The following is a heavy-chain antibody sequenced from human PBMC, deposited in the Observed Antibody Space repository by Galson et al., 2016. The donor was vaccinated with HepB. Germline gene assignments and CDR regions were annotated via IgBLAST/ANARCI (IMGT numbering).Heavy chain of an antibody. CDR1: GFTFSSHG. Sequence: SLRLSCAASGFTFSSHGMHWVRQAPGKGLEWVAVISYDGRHKYYADSVRGRFTISRDNSENAVYLQMNSLRAEDTAVYYCAKDAGSVVMVGGYYYGMDVWGRGTAVIVSS. D-gene: IGHD3-10*01. V-gene: IGHV3-30*18. CDR3: AKDAGSVVMVGGYYYGMDV. CDR2: ISYDGRHK. J-gene: IGHJ6*04.